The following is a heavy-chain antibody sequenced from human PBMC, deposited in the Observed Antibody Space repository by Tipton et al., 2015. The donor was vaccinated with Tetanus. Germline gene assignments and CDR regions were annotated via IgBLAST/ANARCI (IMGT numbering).Heavy chain of an antibody. J-gene: IGHJ4*02. CDR1: YW. Sequence: YWSWIRQPPGKGLEWMGIIYPGDSDTRYSPSFQGQVTISADKSISTAYLQWSSLKASDTAMYYCARLGYCSGGSCYLIDYWGQGTLVTVSS. D-gene: IGHD2-15*01. CDR3: ARLGYCSGGSCYLIDY. CDR2: IYPGDSDT. V-gene: IGHV5-51*01.